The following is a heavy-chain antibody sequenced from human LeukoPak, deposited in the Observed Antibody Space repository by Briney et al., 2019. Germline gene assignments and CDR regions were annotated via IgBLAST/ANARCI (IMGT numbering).Heavy chain of an antibody. Sequence: SQTLSLTCTVSGGSISSGGYYWSWIRQHPGKGLEWIGYIYYSGSTCYNPSLKSRVTISVDTSKNQFSLKLSSVTAADTAVYYCARTPIVVVTAIEGYYYGMDVWGQGTTVTVSS. V-gene: IGHV4-31*03. CDR2: IYYSGST. D-gene: IGHD2-21*02. CDR1: GGSISSGGYY. J-gene: IGHJ6*02. CDR3: ARTPIVVVTAIEGYYYGMDV.